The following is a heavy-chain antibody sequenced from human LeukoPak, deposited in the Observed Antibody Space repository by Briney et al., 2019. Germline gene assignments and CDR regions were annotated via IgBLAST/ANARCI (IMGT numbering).Heavy chain of an antibody. D-gene: IGHD3-16*01. V-gene: IGHV1-18*01. CDR3: ATSHASLGGNFEH. CDR2: ISAYNGNT. Sequence: ASVKVSCKASGYTFTSYGISWVRQAPGQGLEWMGWISAYNGNTNYAQKLQGRVTITRDTSITTLYMEVSSLRSEDTAVYYCATSHASLGGNFEHWGQGTLVTVSS. CDR1: GYTFTSYG. J-gene: IGHJ1*01.